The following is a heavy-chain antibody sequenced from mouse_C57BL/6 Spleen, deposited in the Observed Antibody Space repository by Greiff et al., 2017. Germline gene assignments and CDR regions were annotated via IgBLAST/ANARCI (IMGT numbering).Heavy chain of an antibody. J-gene: IGHJ2*01. CDR2: INPNYGTT. D-gene: IGHD2-12*01. CDR3: AHSNDAFYYFDD. Sequence: EVKLVESGPELVKPGASVKISCKASGYSFTDYNLNWVKQSNGKSLEWIGVINPNYGTTSYHQKFKGQDTLTVDQSSSTADMQLNSRTSKDAAVYYCAHSNDAFYYFDDWGQGTTLTVSS. V-gene: IGHV1-39*01. CDR1: GYSFTDYN.